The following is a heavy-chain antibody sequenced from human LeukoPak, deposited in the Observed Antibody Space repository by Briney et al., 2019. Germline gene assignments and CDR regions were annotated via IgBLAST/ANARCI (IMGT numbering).Heavy chain of an antibody. CDR3: AREGDMTTVTPIDY. CDR1: GYTFTTYA. J-gene: IGHJ4*02. CDR2: INTNTGNP. Sequence: GASVKVSCKTSGYTFTTYAMNWVRQAPGQGLEWMGWINTNTGNPTYAQGFTGRFVFSLDTSVSTAYLQITSLKAEDTAVYYCAREGDMTTVTPIDYWGQGTLVTVSS. V-gene: IGHV7-4-1*02. D-gene: IGHD4-17*01.